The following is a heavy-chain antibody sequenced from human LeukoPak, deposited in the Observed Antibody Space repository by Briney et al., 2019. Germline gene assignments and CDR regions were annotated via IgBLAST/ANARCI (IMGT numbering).Heavy chain of an antibody. CDR3: AKASGYDAYDAFDI. Sequence: GGSLTLSCAASGFSLSTYWMSWVRQAPGKGLEWVANIEGDGSEKNYRDSVKGRFSISRDSAKNSLYLQMNSLTAEDTGVYYCAKASGYDAYDAFDIWGQGTMVTVSS. CDR2: IEGDGSEK. CDR1: GFSLSTYW. J-gene: IGHJ3*02. D-gene: IGHD5-12*01. V-gene: IGHV3-7*01.